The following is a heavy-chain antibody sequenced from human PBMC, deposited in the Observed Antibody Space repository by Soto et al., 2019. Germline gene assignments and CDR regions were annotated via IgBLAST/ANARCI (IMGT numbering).Heavy chain of an antibody. CDR2: IYYSGST. D-gene: IGHD5-18*01. CDR1: GGSISSYY. Sequence: SESLSLTCTVSGGSISSYYWSWIRQPPGKGLEWIGYIYYSGSTNYNPSLKSRVTISVDTSKNQFSLKLSSVTAADTAVYYCARADGYSYGVDYWGQGTLVTVSS. CDR3: ARADGYSYGVDY. J-gene: IGHJ4*02. V-gene: IGHV4-59*01.